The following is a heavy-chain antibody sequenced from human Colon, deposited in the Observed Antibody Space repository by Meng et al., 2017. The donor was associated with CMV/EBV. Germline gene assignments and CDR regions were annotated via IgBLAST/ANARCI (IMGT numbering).Heavy chain of an antibody. D-gene: IGHD1-1*01. CDR2: ISSDQSTI. Sequence: GESLKISCSTSGFTFSVYGMAWVRQAPGKGLEWVAYISSDQSTIYHADSVKGRFTISRDKTGTSLYLQMNSLRAEDSAVYYCARDQGSWNVPFWGQGTRVTVSS. CDR1: GFTFSVYG. J-gene: IGHJ4*02. CDR3: ARDQGSWNVPF. V-gene: IGHV3-48*01.